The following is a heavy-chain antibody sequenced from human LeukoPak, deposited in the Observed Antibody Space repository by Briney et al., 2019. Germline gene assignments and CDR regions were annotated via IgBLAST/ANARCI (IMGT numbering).Heavy chain of an antibody. CDR3: AGSSSWYDPLDY. Sequence: SGTLSLTCAVYGGSFSGYYWSWIRQPPGKGLEWIGEINHSGSTNYNPSLKSRVTISVDTSKNQFSLKLSSMTAADTAVYYCAGSSSWYDPLDYWGQGTLVTVSS. CDR1: GGSFSGYY. CDR2: INHSGST. V-gene: IGHV4-34*01. D-gene: IGHD6-13*01. J-gene: IGHJ4*02.